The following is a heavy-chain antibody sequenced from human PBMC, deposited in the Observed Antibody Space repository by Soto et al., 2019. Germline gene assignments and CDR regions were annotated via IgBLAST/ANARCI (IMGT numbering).Heavy chain of an antibody. CDR1: GYTFTSYD. V-gene: IGHV1-8*01. Sequence: ASVKVSFKASGYTFTSYDINWVRQATGQGLEWMGWMNPNSGNTGYAQKFQGRVTMTRNTSISTAYMELSSLRSEDTAVYYCARGREYCSGGSCYSDAFDIWGQGTMVTVSS. CDR2: MNPNSGNT. J-gene: IGHJ3*02. D-gene: IGHD2-15*01. CDR3: ARGREYCSGGSCYSDAFDI.